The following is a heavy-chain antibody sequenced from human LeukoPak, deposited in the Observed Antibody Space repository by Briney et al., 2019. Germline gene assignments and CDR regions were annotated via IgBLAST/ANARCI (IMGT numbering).Heavy chain of an antibody. D-gene: IGHD3-22*01. CDR2: IYYSGST. CDR1: GGSISSYY. V-gene: IGHV4-59*01. CDR3: ARDAPSYRHSSGYLDY. J-gene: IGHJ4*02. Sequence: SETLSLTCTVSGGSISSYYWSWIRQPPGKGLEWIGYIYYSGSTNYNPSLKSRVTISVDTSKNQFSLKLSSVTAADTAVYYCARDAPSYRHSSGYLDYWGQGTLVTVSS.